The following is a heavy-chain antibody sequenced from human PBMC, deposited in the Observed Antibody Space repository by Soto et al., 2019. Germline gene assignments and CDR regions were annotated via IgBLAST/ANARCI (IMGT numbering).Heavy chain of an antibody. CDR3: ARPRTPFYYDSSGYPIDY. Sequence: RRLSCAASGFTFSSYAMHWVRQAPVKGLEWVAVISYDGSNKYYADSVKGRFTISRDNSKNTLYLQMNSLRAEDTAVYYCARPRTPFYYDSSGYPIDYWGQGTLVTVYS. J-gene: IGHJ4*02. CDR1: GFTFSSYA. D-gene: IGHD3-22*01. V-gene: IGHV3-30-3*01. CDR2: ISYDGSNK.